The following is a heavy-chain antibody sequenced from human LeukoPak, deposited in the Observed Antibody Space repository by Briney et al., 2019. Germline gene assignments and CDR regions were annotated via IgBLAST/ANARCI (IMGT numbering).Heavy chain of an antibody. J-gene: IGHJ6*03. Sequence: SETLSLTCTVSGGSISSGDYYWSWIRQPPGKGLEWIGYIYYSGSTYYNPSLKSRVTISVDTSKNQFSLKLSSVTAADTAVYYCARRKAGYSYGLNYYYYYMDVWGKGTTVTVPS. D-gene: IGHD5-18*01. CDR2: IYYSGST. CDR3: ARRKAGYSYGLNYYYYYMDV. V-gene: IGHV4-30-4*08. CDR1: GGSISSGDYY.